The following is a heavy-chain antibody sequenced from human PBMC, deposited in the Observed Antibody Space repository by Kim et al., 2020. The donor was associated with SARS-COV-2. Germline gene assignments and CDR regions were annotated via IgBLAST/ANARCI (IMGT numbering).Heavy chain of an antibody. CDR3: TVTAFQEYFDY. J-gene: IGHJ4*02. V-gene: IGHV1-18*01. CDR1: GYIFTSYG. D-gene: IGHD4-4*01. CDR2: ISAYNGNT. Sequence: ASVKVSCKASGYIFTSYGISWVRQAPGQGLEWMGWISAYNGNTNYAQKLQGRITMTTDTSTSTTYMELRSLRSDDTAVYYCTVTAFQEYFDYCGQGTLVT.